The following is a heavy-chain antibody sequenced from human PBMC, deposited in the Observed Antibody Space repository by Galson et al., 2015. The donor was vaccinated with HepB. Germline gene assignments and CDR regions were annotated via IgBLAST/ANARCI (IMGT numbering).Heavy chain of an antibody. V-gene: IGHV3-30*04. Sequence: SLRLSCAASGFTFSSYAMHWVRQAPGKGLEWVAVISYDGSNKYYADSVKGRFTISRDNSKNTLYLQMNSLRAEDTAVYYCARNSYGSGSLHWGQGTLVTVSS. D-gene: IGHD3-10*01. CDR2: ISYDGSNK. CDR3: ARNSYGSGSLH. J-gene: IGHJ4*02. CDR1: GFTFSSYA.